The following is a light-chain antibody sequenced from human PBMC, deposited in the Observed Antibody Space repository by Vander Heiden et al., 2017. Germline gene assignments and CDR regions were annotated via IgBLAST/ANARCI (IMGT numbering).Light chain of an antibody. Sequence: QSALTQPASVSGSPGQSITISCTGTSSDVGGYNYVSWYQQHPGKAPKLMIYDVSNRPSGVSNCFSGSKSGNTVSLTISGLQAEDEADYYCSSYTSSSTPVVFGGGTKLTVL. V-gene: IGLV2-14*01. CDR1: SSDVGGYNY. CDR3: SSYTSSSTPVV. CDR2: DVS. J-gene: IGLJ2*01.